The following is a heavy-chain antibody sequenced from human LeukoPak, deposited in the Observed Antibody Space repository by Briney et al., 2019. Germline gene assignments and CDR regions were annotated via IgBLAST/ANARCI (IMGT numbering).Heavy chain of an antibody. CDR2: INSDGSSA. CDR1: GLTFSAFW. J-gene: IGHJ6*02. Sequence: GGSLRLSCAASGLTFSAFWMHWVRQAPGKGLVWVSRINSDGSSATYADSVKGRFTISRDTSKNKLYLQMNSLRAEDTSVYYCARDASPFILVVPAAIAYYYYGMDVWGQGTTVTVSS. D-gene: IGHD2-2*01. V-gene: IGHV3-74*01. CDR3: ARDASPFILVVPAAIAYYYYGMDV.